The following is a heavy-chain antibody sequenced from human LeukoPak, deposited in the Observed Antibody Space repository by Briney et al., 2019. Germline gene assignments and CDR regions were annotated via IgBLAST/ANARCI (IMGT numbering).Heavy chain of an antibody. D-gene: IGHD2-15*01. CDR3: TTDTWYSAGH. J-gene: IGHJ4*02. V-gene: IGHV3-7*03. Sequence: GGSLRLSCEASPFIFSGHWLNWVRQTPGKGLEWVASIKEDGSERQYVDSMKGRFTISRDNAKNSLFLQMNSLRAEDTAIYYCTTDTWYSAGHWGQGTLVTVSS. CDR1: PFIFSGHW. CDR2: IKEDGSER.